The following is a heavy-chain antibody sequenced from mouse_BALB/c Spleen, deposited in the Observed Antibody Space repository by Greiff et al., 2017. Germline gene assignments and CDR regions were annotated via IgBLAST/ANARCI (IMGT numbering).Heavy chain of an antibody. CDR1: GYSITSDYA. CDR2: ISYSGST. J-gene: IGHJ1*01. CDR3: ARSRYYYGSSYRYFDV. Sequence: EVQLQESGPGLVKPSQSLSLTCTVTGYSITSDYAWNWIRQFPGNKLEWMGYISYSGSTSYNPSLKSRISITRDTSKNQFFLQLNSVTTEDTATYYCARSRYYYGSSYRYFDVWGAGTTVTVSS. V-gene: IGHV3-2*02. D-gene: IGHD1-1*01.